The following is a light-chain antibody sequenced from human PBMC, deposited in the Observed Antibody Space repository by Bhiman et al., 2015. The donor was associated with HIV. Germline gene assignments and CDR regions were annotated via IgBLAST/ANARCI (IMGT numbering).Light chain of an antibody. CDR2: DVS. CDR3: CSYAGSSTFVV. V-gene: IGLV2-14*03. CDR1: SSDVGGYNY. J-gene: IGLJ2*01. Sequence: QSALTQPASVSGSPGQSITISCTGTSSDVGGYNYVSWYQQYPGKAPKLMIYDVSNRPSGVPNRFSGSKSGNTASLTISGLQAEDEADYYCCSYAGSSTFVVFGGGTKLTVL.